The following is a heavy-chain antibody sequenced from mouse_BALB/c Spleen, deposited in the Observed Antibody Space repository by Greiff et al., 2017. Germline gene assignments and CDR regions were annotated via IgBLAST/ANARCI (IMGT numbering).Heavy chain of an antibody. D-gene: IGHD2-10*02. Sequence: VQLVESGPGLVAPSQSLSITCTVSGFSLTSYGVHWVRQPPGKGLEWLGVIWAGGSTNYNSALMSRLSISKDNSKSQVFLKMNSLQTDDTAMYYCAREREYGNYVWFAYWGQGTLVTVSA. CDR2: IWAGGST. CDR3: AREREYGNYVWFAY. J-gene: IGHJ3*01. V-gene: IGHV2-9*02. CDR1: GFSLTSYG.